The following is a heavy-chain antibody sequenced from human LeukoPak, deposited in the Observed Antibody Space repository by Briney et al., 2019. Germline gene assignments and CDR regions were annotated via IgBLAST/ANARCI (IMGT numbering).Heavy chain of an antibody. J-gene: IGHJ4*02. CDR3: ARRTTGDDY. Sequence: GGSLRLSCAASGFTFSTYEMNWVRQAPGRGLEWVSYISSSGLTMYYADSVKGRFTISRDNAKNSLYLQMNSLRAEDTAVYYCARRTTGDDYWGQGTVVTVSS. D-gene: IGHD4-17*01. V-gene: IGHV3-48*03. CDR2: ISSSGLTM. CDR1: GFTFSTYE.